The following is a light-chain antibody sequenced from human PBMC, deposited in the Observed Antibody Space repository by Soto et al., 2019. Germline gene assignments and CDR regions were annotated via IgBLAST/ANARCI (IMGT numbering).Light chain of an antibody. Sequence: QSALTHPRSVSGSPGQSVTISCTGTSSDVGGYNYVSWYQQHPGKAPKLMIYDVSKRPSGVPDRFSGSKSGNTASLTISGLQAEDEADYYCCSYAGSYTFHWVFGGGTKLTVL. CDR1: SSDVGGYNY. J-gene: IGLJ3*02. CDR2: DVS. V-gene: IGLV2-11*01. CDR3: CSYAGSYTFHWV.